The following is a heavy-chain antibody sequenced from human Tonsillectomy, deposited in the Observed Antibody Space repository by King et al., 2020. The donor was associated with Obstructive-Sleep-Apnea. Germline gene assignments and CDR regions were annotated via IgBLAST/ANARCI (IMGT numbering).Heavy chain of an antibody. CDR2: MFYSGST. D-gene: IGHD6-19*01. V-gene: IGHV4-39*07. J-gene: IGHJ4*02. Sequence: ESGPGLVQPSATVSLHFRLSFYSLLLLLSSVFCVRPQRGKGLEWIGSMFYSGSTYYNPSLKSRVTISKDTSKKQFSLNLSSVTAADTAVYYCARDSSGWFHFDYWGEGTLVTVSS. CDR1: FYSLLLLLS. CDR3: ARDSSGWFHFDY.